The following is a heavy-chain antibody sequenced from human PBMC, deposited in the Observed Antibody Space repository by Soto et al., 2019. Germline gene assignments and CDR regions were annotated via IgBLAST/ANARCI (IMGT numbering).Heavy chain of an antibody. CDR2: INAGNGNT. V-gene: IGHV1-3*01. J-gene: IGHJ1*01. CDR3: AATTGYFQF. Sequence: ASVKVSCKASGYTLTTYNLHWVRQAPGQGLEWMGWINAGNGNTKYSQKFQGRVTITRDTSASTAYMELSRLRSEDTAFFYCAATTGYFQFWGQGTLVTVS. CDR1: GYTLTTYN. D-gene: IGHD5-12*01.